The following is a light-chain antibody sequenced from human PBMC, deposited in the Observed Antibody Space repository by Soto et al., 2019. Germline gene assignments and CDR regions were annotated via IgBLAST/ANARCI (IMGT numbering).Light chain of an antibody. CDR1: QSISSSY. CDR2: GAS. CDR3: QQYGTSLLT. J-gene: IGKJ4*01. V-gene: IGKV3-20*01. Sequence: PGERATLSCRASQSISSSYLAWYQQKPGQAPRLLIYGASSRATGIPDRFSGSGSGTDFTLTISRLEPEDFAVYYCQQYGTSLLTFGGGTKVEIK.